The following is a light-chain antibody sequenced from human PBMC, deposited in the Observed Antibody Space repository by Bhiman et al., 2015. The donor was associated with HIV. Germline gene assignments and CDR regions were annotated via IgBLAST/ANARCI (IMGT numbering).Light chain of an antibody. V-gene: IGLV3-1*01. J-gene: IGLJ2*01. CDR1: KLGDKY. CDR3: ATWDSNLRAVL. Sequence: SYELTQPPSVSVSPGQTASITCSGDKLGDKYAGWYQQKPGQSPVLVIYQDSKRPSGIPARFSSSKSATSATLGIAGLQPGDEADYYCATWDSNLRAVLFGGGTKLTVL. CDR2: QDS.